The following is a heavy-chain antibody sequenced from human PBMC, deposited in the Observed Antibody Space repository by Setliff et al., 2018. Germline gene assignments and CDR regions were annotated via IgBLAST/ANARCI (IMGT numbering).Heavy chain of an antibody. D-gene: IGHD5-12*01. CDR1: GFSFGSYW. Sequence: GESLKISCAASGFSFGSYWMHWVRQAPGKGLVWVARINTDVTITTYADSVKGRFTISRDNAKSTMYLQMNSLRAEDTAVYFCARELGGYNSHYYYYMDVWGKGTTVTSP. V-gene: IGHV3-74*03. J-gene: IGHJ6*03. CDR2: INTDVTIT. CDR3: ARELGGYNSHYYYYMDV.